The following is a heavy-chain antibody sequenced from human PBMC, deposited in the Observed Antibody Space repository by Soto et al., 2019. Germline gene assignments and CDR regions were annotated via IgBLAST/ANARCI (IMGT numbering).Heavy chain of an antibody. CDR3: ARDLSQVPSDYYGMDV. V-gene: IGHV3-21*01. Sequence: GGSLRLSCAASGFTFSSYSMNWVRQAPGKGLEWVSSISSSSSYIYYADSVKGRFTISRDNAKNSLYLQMNSLRAEDTAVYYCARDLSQVPSDYYGMDVWGQGTTVTVSS. CDR1: GFTFSSYS. CDR2: ISSSSSYI. J-gene: IGHJ6*02. D-gene: IGHD3-10*01.